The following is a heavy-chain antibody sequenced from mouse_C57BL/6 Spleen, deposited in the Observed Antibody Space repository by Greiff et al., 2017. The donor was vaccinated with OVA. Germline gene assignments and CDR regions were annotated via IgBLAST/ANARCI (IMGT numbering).Heavy chain of an antibody. D-gene: IGHD2-4*01. J-gene: IGHJ3*01. Sequence: VQLVESGAELARPGASVKMSCKASGYTFTSYTMHWVKQRPGQGLEWIGYINPSSGYTKYNQKFKDKATLTADKSSSTAYMQLSSLTSEDSAVYYCARDDYSAWFAYWGQGTLVTVSA. V-gene: IGHV1-4*01. CDR1: GYTFTSYT. CDR3: ARDDYSAWFAY. CDR2: INPSSGYT.